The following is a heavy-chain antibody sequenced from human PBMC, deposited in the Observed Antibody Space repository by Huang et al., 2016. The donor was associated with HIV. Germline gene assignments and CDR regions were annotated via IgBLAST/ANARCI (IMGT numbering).Heavy chain of an antibody. CDR3: ATKTAGMDI. Sequence: VESGGRSVQPGGSIKLSCGGSTFTFGAYWMGWVRQPSGKGLEWVANIKQDESEKYYVDSVKGRFNISRDNARKVLVLEMDDLRVEDTAIYFCATKTAGMDIWGQGTTVTVSS. V-gene: IGHV3-7*01. CDR1: TFTFGAYW. D-gene: IGHD1-7*01. J-gene: IGHJ6*02. CDR2: IKQDESEK.